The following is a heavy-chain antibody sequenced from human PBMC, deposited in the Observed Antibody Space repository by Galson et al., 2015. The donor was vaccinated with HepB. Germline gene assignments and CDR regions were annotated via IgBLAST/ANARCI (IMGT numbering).Heavy chain of an antibody. Sequence: SLRLSCAASGFTFSSYCMSWVRQAPGKGLEWVANIKQDGSEKYYVDSVKGRFTISRDNAKNSLYLQMNSLRAEDTAVYYCARDREDYDFWSGYYTHYYYYGMDVWGQGTTVTVSS. D-gene: IGHD3-3*01. V-gene: IGHV3-7*03. CDR3: ARDREDYDFWSGYYTHYYYYGMDV. J-gene: IGHJ6*02. CDR2: IKQDGSEK. CDR1: GFTFSSYC.